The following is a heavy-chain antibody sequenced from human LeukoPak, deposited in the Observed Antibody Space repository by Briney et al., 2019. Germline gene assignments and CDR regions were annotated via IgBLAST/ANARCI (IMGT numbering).Heavy chain of an antibody. J-gene: IGHJ4*02. CDR3: ARDHYYDSSGYYSPFDY. Sequence: GASVKVSCKASGYTFTSYGISWVRQAPGQGLEWMGIINPSGGSTSYAQKFQGRVTMTRDTSTSTVYMELSSLRSEDTAVYYCARDHYYDSSGYYSPFDYWGQGTLVTVSS. D-gene: IGHD3-22*01. CDR1: GYTFTSYG. V-gene: IGHV1-46*03. CDR2: INPSGGST.